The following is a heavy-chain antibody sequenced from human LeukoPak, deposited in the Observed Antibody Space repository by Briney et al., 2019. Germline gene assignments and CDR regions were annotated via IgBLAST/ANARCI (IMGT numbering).Heavy chain of an antibody. D-gene: IGHD6-13*01. CDR1: GYSFTSYW. CDR3: ARHEGRNWYLSSFDY. CDR2: IYPGDSDT. J-gene: IGHJ4*02. Sequence: KRGESLKIPCKGSGYSFTSYWIGWVRQMPGKGLEWMGIIYPGDSDTRYSPSFQGQVTISADKSISTAYLQWSSLKASDTAMYYCARHEGRNWYLSSFDYWGQGTLVTVSS. V-gene: IGHV5-51*01.